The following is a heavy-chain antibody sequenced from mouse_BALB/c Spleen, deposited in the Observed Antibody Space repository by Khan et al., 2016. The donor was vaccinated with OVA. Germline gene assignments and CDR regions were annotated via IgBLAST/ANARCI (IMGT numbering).Heavy chain of an antibody. Sequence: EVQLVESGPGLVKPSQSLSLTCTVTGYSITSDYAWNWIRQFPGNKLEWMGYISYSGSINYNPALKSRNSITRVTSKNQFFLHLNSVTTEDTATYYCARDGSRYNYAMDYWGQGTSVTVSS. CDR1: GYSITSDYA. V-gene: IGHV3-2*02. CDR2: ISYSGSI. D-gene: IGHD2-3*01. J-gene: IGHJ4*01. CDR3: ARDGSRYNYAMDY.